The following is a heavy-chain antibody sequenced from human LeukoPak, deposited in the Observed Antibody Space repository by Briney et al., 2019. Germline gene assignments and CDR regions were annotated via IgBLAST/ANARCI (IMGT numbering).Heavy chain of an antibody. D-gene: IGHD5-24*01. CDR1: GFTFRSYL. Sequence: GGSLRLSYAASGFTFRSYLLHGVRQVPGKGLVWVSRIKDGGTTTDYADSVKGRFTISRDDAKNTLYLQMNSLRADDTAVYYCTTIRPGYWGRGTLVTVSS. J-gene: IGHJ4*02. V-gene: IGHV3-74*01. CDR3: TTIRPGY. CDR2: IKDGGTTT.